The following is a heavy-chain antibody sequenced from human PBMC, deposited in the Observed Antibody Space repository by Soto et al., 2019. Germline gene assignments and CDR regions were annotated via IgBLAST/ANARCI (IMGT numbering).Heavy chain of an antibody. J-gene: IGHJ4*02. CDR1: GFSLRDYY. D-gene: IGHD3-16*01. CDR3: TRDPRITDF. Sequence: PGGSLRLSYAASGFSLRDYYMTWIRQAPGKGLELLSYINPGGDVIKYVDSVKGRFTISRDNAKNSLYLHMNNLRAEDTAVYYCTRDPRITDFWGQGTLVTVSS. CDR2: INPGGDVI. V-gene: IGHV3-11*01.